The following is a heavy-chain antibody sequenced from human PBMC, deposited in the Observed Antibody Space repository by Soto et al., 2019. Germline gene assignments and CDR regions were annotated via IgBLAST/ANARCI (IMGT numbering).Heavy chain of an antibody. J-gene: IGHJ5*02. Sequence: GGSLRLSCAASGFTFSSYSMNWVRQAPGKGLEWVSSISSSSSYIYYADSVKGRFTISRDNAKNSLYLQMNSLRAEDTAVYYCARDHGGYCISASCSDWFDPWGQGTLVTVSS. CDR1: GFTFSSYS. CDR3: ARDHGGYCISASCSDWFDP. D-gene: IGHD2-2*01. CDR2: ISSSSSYI. V-gene: IGHV3-21*01.